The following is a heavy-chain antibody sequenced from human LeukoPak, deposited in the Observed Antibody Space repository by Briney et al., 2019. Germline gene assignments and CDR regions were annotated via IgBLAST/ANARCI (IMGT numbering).Heavy chain of an antibody. Sequence: ASVRVSFKSSVGTFSIYAISWVRQAPGQGLEWMGRIIPILGIANYAHKFQGRVTITADKSTSTAYMELSRLRSEDTAVYYCARGAGGAGTAGWFDLWGRGTLVSVSS. CDR3: ARGAGGAGTAGWFDL. V-gene: IGHV1-69*04. CDR2: IIPILGIA. J-gene: IGHJ5*02. D-gene: IGHD6-19*01. CDR1: VGTFSIYA.